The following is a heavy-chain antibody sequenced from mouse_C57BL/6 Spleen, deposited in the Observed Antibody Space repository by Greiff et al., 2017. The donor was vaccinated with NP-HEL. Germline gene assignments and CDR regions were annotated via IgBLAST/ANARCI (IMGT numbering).Heavy chain of an antibody. Sequence: VQLQQPGTELVKPGASVKLSCKASGYTFTSYWMHWVKQRPGQGLEWIGNINPSNGGTNYNEKFKSKATLTVDKSSSTAYMQLSSLTSEDSAVYYCAKWGGGSSYDWYFDVWGTGTTVTVSS. CDR2: INPSNGGT. D-gene: IGHD1-1*01. V-gene: IGHV1-53*01. J-gene: IGHJ1*03. CDR3: AKWGGGSSYDWYFDV. CDR1: GYTFTSYW.